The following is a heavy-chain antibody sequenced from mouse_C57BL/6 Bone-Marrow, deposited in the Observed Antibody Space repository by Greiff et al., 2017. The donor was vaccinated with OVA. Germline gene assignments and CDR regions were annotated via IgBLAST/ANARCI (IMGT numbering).Heavy chain of an antibody. J-gene: IGHJ4*01. Sequence: QVHVKQSGAELVRPGTSVKLSCKASGYTFTSYWMHWVKQRPGQGLEWIGVIDPSDSYTNYNQKFKGKATLTVDTSSSTAYMQLSSLTSEDSAVYYCARPSMTTVVADAMDYWGQGTSVTVSS. D-gene: IGHD1-1*01. CDR2: IDPSDSYT. CDR3: ARPSMTTVVADAMDY. V-gene: IGHV1-59*01. CDR1: GYTFTSYW.